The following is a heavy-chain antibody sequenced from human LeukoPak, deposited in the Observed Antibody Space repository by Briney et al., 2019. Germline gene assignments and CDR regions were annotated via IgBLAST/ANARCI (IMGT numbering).Heavy chain of an antibody. CDR2: VVPMFGIR. D-gene: IGHD5-12*01. CDR1: GGTFNNYA. Sequence: GSSVKVSCKTSGGTFNNYAISWVGQAPGQGLEWIGRVVPMFGIRNYPQTFRGRVNITADKATNPVYMELRSLRAEHTAIYYCATEPSRSYSFDHLDFWGLGTPVTVSS. V-gene: IGHV1-69*04. J-gene: IGHJ4*02. CDR3: ATEPSRSYSFDHLDF.